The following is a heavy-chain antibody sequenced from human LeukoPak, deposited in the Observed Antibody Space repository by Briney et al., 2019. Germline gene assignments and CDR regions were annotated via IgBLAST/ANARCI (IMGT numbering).Heavy chain of an antibody. V-gene: IGHV4-34*01. CDR1: GGSFSGYY. Sequence: PSETLSLTCAVYGGSFSGYYWSWIRHPPGKGLEWIGEINHSGSTNYNPSLKSRVTILVDTSKNQFSLKLSSVTAADTAVYYCTRGRPKGIWGQGTMVTVSS. CDR3: TRGRPKGI. CDR2: INHSGST. J-gene: IGHJ3*02.